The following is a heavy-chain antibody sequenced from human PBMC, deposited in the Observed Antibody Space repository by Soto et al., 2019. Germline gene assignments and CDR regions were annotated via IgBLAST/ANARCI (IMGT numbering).Heavy chain of an antibody. Sequence: SVKVSCKASGGTFSSYAISWVRQAPGQGLEWMGGIIPIFGTADYAQKFPGRVTITADESTSTAYMELSSLRSEDTAVYYCARGITGTVTYYYGLDVWGQGTTVTVSS. V-gene: IGHV1-69*13. D-gene: IGHD1-20*01. J-gene: IGHJ6*02. CDR2: IIPIFGTA. CDR3: ARGITGTVTYYYGLDV. CDR1: GGTFSSYA.